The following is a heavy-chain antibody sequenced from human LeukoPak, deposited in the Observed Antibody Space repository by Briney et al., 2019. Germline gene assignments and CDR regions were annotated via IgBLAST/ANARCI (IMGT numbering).Heavy chain of an antibody. CDR3: ARITGIEAAGDY. D-gene: IGHD6-13*01. Sequence: GWFLRLSCAASGFTFSTYWMSWVRQAPGRGLEWVANIRHDGSEKFYVDSVRGRFTISRDNAKNSLYLQLNSLRAEDTALYYCARITGIEAAGDYWGQGTLVTVSS. CDR2: IRHDGSEK. V-gene: IGHV3-7*04. CDR1: GFTFSTYW. J-gene: IGHJ4*02.